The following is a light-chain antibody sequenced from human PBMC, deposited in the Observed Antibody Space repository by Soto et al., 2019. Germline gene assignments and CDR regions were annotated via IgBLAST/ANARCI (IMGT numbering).Light chain of an antibody. V-gene: IGKV3-11*01. CDR3: QQRANWPPLT. CDR2: DAS. CDR1: QSVSSD. J-gene: IGKJ4*01. Sequence: EIVLTQSPATLSLSPGERATLSCRASQSVSSDLAWYQQKPGQAPRLLIYDASNRATGIPARFSGSGSGTDFTLTISSLGPEDFAVYYCQQRANWPPLTLGGGTNVDIK.